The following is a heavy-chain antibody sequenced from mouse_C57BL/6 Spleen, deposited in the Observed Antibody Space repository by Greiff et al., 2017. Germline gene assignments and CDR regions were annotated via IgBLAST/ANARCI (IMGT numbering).Heavy chain of an antibody. CDR1: GYTFTSYW. Sequence: QVQLQQPGAELVKPGASVKLSCKASGYTFTSYWMQWVKQRPGQGLEWIGEIDPSDSYTNYNQKFKGKATLTVDTSSSTAYMQLSSLTSEDSAVYYCARRLVTRWRAMDYWGQGTSVTVSS. D-gene: IGHD2-5*01. CDR2: IDPSDSYT. CDR3: ARRLVTRWRAMDY. J-gene: IGHJ4*01. V-gene: IGHV1-50*01.